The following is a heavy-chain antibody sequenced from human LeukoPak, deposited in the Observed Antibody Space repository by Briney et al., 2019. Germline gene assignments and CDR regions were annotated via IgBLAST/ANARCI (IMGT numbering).Heavy chain of an antibody. CDR1: GGSISSSSYY. D-gene: IGHD6-13*01. J-gene: IGHJ4*02. V-gene: IGHV4-39*01. CDR2: IYYSGST. Sequence: PSETLSLTXTVSGGSISSSSYYWGWIRQPPGKGLEWIGSIYYSGSTYYNPSLKSRVTISVDTSKNQFSLKLSSVTAADTAVYYCARRSSSWYYFDYWGQGTLVTVSS. CDR3: ARRSSSWYYFDY.